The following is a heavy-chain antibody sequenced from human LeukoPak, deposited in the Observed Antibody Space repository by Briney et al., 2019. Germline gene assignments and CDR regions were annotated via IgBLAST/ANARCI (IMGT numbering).Heavy chain of an antibody. CDR2: ISVGGGNT. V-gene: IGHV3-23*01. CDR3: VSDLDSTALFESPGDK. J-gene: IGHJ4*02. D-gene: IGHD2/OR15-2a*01. CDR1: GFTFSRYA. Sequence: GGSLRLSCAASGFTFSRYAMSWVRRVPGKGLEWVSLISVGGGNTHYADSVTGRFTISRDDSRSTLHLQMNNLRVEDTALYYCVSDLDSTALFESPGDKWGQGTVVIASS.